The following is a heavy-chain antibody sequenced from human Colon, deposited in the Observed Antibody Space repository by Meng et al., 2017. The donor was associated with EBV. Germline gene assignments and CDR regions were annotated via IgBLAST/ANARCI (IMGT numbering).Heavy chain of an antibody. J-gene: IGHJ5*02. CDR3: ARGGGVIKGLVTWFDP. CDR1: GGALIGYY. V-gene: IGHV4-34*01. CDR2: INQCGTT. Sequence: QSLLHQWVAGLLKPSAPLSRTCGVAGGALIGYYGSWIRQTPGKGLQWIGEINQCGTTNYNPSLRSRVTISVDRSNNQFSLRLSSVTAADTAVYYCARGGGVIKGLVTWFDPWGQGTLVTVSS. D-gene: IGHD2-8*01.